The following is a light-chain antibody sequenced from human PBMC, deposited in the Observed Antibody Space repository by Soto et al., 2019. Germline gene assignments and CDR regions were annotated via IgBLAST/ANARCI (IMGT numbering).Light chain of an antibody. CDR2: GAA. J-gene: IGKJ4*01. CDR3: QQYGSSPLT. V-gene: IGKV3-20*01. Sequence: EIVLTQSPGTLSWSTGERATLSCRASQSLNSNYLAWYQQKLGQAPRLLMYGAASRATGIPDRFSGSGSATDFTLTISRLAPEDFAVYYCQQYGSSPLTFGGGTKVDIK. CDR1: QSLNSNY.